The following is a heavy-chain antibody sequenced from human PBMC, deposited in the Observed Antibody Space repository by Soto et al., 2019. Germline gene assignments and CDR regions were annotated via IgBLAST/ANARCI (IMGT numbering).Heavy chain of an antibody. CDR3: ARVAGTKDGHYMDV. V-gene: IGHV4-31*03. CDR1: GGSISSGGYY. CDR2: MYYSGST. D-gene: IGHD2-15*01. Sequence: QVQLQESGPGLVKPSQTLSLTCTVSGGSISSGGYYWSWIRQHPGKGLEWIGYMYYSGSTYYNPSLKSRVTISVDTSNNQFAPKVSSVTAADTAVYYCARVAGTKDGHYMDVWGKGTTVIVSS. J-gene: IGHJ6*03.